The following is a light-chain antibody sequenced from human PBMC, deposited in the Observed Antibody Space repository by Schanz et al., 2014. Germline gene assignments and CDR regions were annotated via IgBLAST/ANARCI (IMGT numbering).Light chain of an antibody. CDR1: SSNIGKYY. J-gene: IGLJ3*02. Sequence: QSVLTQPPSFSAAPGQKVTISCSGSSSNIGKYYVSWYQQFPGTVPKLLIYDNDKRPSGIADRFSGSKSGASATLVITGLQTGDEANYFCGTWDGSLGAVFGGGTKLTVL. V-gene: IGLV1-51*01. CDR2: DND. CDR3: GTWDGSLGAV.